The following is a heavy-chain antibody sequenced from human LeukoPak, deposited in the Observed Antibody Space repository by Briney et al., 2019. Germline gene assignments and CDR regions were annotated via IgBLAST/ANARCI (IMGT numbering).Heavy chain of an antibody. CDR1: GFTFSIYS. CDR2: ISDSGTYI. D-gene: IGHD5-18*01. J-gene: IGHJ4*02. CDR3: ASRGLSNVGPPGVGVDSYAY. Sequence: PGGSLRLSCAASGFTFSIYSMTWVRQAPGRGLEWVSAISDSGTYIYYADSVKGRSTISRDNSKNTLFLQMHALRADDTAVYYCASRGLSNVGPPGVGVDSYAYWGQGTLVTVSS. V-gene: IGHV3-23*01.